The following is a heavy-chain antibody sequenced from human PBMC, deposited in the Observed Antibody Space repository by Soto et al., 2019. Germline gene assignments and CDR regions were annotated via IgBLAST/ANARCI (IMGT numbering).Heavy chain of an antibody. D-gene: IGHD1-26*01. CDR3: ARDTGSYYLDS. J-gene: IGHJ4*02. CDR2: IHYSGTT. CDR1: GGSISSYF. V-gene: IGHV4-59*01. Sequence: QVQLLESGPGLVKPLETLSLTCTIYGGSISSYFWSWIRQPPGKGLEWIGYIHYSGTTVYSPSLKSRVTMSIDTSENQFTLNLTSVTAADTAVYYCARDTGSYYLDSWGQGSLVTVSS.